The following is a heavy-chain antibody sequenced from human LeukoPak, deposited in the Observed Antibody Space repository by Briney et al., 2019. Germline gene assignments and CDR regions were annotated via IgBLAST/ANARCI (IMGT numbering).Heavy chain of an antibody. Sequence: PSETLSHTCAVYGGSFSGYYWSWIRQPPGKGLEWIGEINHSGSTNYNPSLKSRVTISVDTSKNQFSLKLSSVTAADTAVYYCARDRGYYDSSGLINWGQGTLVTVSS. CDR2: INHSGST. D-gene: IGHD3-22*01. J-gene: IGHJ4*02. CDR1: GGSFSGYY. V-gene: IGHV4-34*01. CDR3: ARDRGYYDSSGLIN.